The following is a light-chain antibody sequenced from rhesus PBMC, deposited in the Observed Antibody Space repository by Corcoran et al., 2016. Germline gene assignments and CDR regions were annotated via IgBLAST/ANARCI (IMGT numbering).Light chain of an antibody. CDR3: KQHDTYPWT. CDR1: KGINNG. V-gene: IGKV1-69*01. Sequence: DIQMTQSPSSLSASVGDRVTITCRASKGINNGLAWYQPKPGKAPKPLTYRVSTLEAGVPSRISASGSGTDFNLTIRSLQPEDIARYSCKQHDTYPWTFGQGTKVEIK. J-gene: IGKJ1*01. CDR2: RVS.